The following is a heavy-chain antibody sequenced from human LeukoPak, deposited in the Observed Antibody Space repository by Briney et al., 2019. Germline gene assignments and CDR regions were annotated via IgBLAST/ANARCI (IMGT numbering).Heavy chain of an antibody. CDR3: ARGTYSSSPELDY. Sequence: SETLSLTCTVSGGSISSYYWSWIRQPPGKGLEWIGYIYYSGSTNYNPSLKSRVTISVDTSKNQFSLKLSSVTAADTAVYYCARGTYSSSPELDYWGQGTLVTVSS. CDR2: IYYSGST. D-gene: IGHD6-6*01. V-gene: IGHV4-59*08. J-gene: IGHJ4*02. CDR1: GGSISSYY.